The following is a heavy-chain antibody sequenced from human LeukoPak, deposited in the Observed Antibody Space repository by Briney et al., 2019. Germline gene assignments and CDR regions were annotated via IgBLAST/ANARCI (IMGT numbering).Heavy chain of an antibody. J-gene: IGHJ4*02. CDR1: GFSLSTSGMY. D-gene: IGHD2-15*01. CDR3: ARVSCSSGSCYSFDC. V-gene: IGHV2-70*01. Sequence: SGPALVKPTQTLTLTCTFSGFSLSTSGMYLSWIRQPPGKALEWLAHINWDDDKYYSSSLKTRLTISKDTSENQVVLTMTNLDPVDTATYYCARVSCSSGSCYSFDCWGQGTLVTVSS. CDR2: INWDDDK.